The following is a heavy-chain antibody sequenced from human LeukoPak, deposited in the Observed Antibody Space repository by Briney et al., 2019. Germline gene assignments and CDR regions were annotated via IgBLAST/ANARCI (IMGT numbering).Heavy chain of an antibody. CDR1: GDSISNYY. V-gene: IGHV4-59*01. CDR3: AREGSSWYSGYLDL. D-gene: IGHD6-13*01. J-gene: IGHJ2*01. CDR2: IYYSGST. Sequence: SETLSLTCTVSGDSISNYYWNWIRQPPGKGLEWIGNIYYSGSTNNNPSLKSRVTISVDTSKNQLSLKLSSVTAADTAVYYCAREGSSWYSGYLDLWGRGTLVTVSS.